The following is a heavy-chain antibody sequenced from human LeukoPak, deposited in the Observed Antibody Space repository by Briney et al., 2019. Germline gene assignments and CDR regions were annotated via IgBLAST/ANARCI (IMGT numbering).Heavy chain of an antibody. Sequence: GGSLRLSCAASGFTFSSYAMSWVRQAPGKGLEWVSGISWNSGRIGYEDSVKGRFTISRDNAKKSLYLQLNSLRAEDTALYYCAKDIRTYVGATSIDYWGQGTLVTVSS. CDR1: GFTFSSYA. V-gene: IGHV3-9*01. J-gene: IGHJ4*02. CDR3: AKDIRTYVGATSIDY. CDR2: ISWNSGRI. D-gene: IGHD1-26*01.